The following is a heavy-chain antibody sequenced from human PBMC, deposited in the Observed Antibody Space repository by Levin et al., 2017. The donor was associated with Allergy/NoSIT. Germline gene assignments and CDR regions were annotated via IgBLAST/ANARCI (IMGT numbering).Heavy chain of an antibody. D-gene: IGHD1-1*01. V-gene: IGHV5-51*01. CDR1: GYSFTSYW. J-gene: IGHJ6*03. CDR3: ARRGTRDYYYYMDV. CDR2: IYPGDSDT. Sequence: PGGSLRLSCQGSGYSFTSYWIGWVRQMPGKGLEWLGIIYPGDSDTRYSPSFQGQVTISADKSISTAYLQWSSLKASDTAIYYCARRGTRDYYYYMDVWGKGTTVTVSS.